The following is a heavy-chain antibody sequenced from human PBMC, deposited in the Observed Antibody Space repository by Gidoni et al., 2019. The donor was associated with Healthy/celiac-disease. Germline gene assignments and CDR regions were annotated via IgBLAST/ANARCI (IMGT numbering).Heavy chain of an antibody. Sequence: QVQLVQSGAEGKKPGASVKVSCKASGYTFTGYYMPWVRQAPGQGLEWMGWINPNSGGTNYAQKFQGWVTMTRDTSISTAYMELRRLRSDDTAVYYCAREGVPADAFDIWGQGTMVTVSS. CDR2: INPNSGGT. V-gene: IGHV1-2*04. CDR3: AREGVPADAFDI. J-gene: IGHJ3*02. D-gene: IGHD2-2*01. CDR1: GYTFTGYY.